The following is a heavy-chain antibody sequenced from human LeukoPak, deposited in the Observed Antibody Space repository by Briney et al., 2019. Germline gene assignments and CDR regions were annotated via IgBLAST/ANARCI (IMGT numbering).Heavy chain of an antibody. V-gene: IGHV3-7*01. D-gene: IGHD3-10*01. Sequence: GGSLRLSCAASGFTFSSYAMSWVRQAPGKGLEWVANIKQDGSEKYYVDSVKGRFTISRDNAKNSLYLQMNSLRAEDTAVYYCARVADYYGSGSYSNWGQGTLVTVSS. J-gene: IGHJ4*02. CDR2: IKQDGSEK. CDR3: ARVADYYGSGSYSN. CDR1: GFTFSSYA.